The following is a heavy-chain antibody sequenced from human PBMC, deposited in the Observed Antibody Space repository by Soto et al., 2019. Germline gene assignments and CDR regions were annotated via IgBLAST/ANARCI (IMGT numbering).Heavy chain of an antibody. CDR2: IYYSGST. D-gene: IGHD3-9*01. Sequence: SETLSLTCTVSGGSISSYYWSWIRQPPGKGLEWSGYIYYSGSTNYNPSLKSRVTISVDTSKNQFSLKLSSVTAADTAVYYCARDRTYYDILSGMDVWGQGTTVTSP. CDR1: GGSISSYY. J-gene: IGHJ6*02. V-gene: IGHV4-59*01. CDR3: ARDRTYYDILSGMDV.